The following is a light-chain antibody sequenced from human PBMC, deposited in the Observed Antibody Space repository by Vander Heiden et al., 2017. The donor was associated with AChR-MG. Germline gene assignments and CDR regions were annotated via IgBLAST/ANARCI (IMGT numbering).Light chain of an antibody. CDR2: DVT. Sequence: QSALTQPRSVSGSPGQSVTITCTGTSSDVGGYNSVSWYQQHPGKAPKMIIFDVTERPAGVPDRFSGSKADNTASLTISGLQAEDEAYYHCCSYAGGYTWLFGGGTKVTVL. J-gene: IGLJ2*01. V-gene: IGLV2-11*01. CDR3: CSYAGGYTWL. CDR1: SSDVGGYNS.